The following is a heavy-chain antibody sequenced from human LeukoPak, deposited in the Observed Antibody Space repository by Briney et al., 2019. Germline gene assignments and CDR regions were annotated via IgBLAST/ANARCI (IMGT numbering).Heavy chain of an antibody. Sequence: SQTLSLTCAISGDSVSSNSAAWDWIRQSPSRGLEWLGRTYYRSKWFNDYAVSVKSRITINPDTSKNQFSLQLNSVTPEDTAVYYCARDLLPDSSSWYDHYYYYMDVWGKGTTVTVSS. J-gene: IGHJ6*03. CDR3: ARDLLPDSSSWYDHYYYYMDV. CDR2: TYYRSKWFN. CDR1: GDSVSSNSAA. D-gene: IGHD6-13*01. V-gene: IGHV6-1*01.